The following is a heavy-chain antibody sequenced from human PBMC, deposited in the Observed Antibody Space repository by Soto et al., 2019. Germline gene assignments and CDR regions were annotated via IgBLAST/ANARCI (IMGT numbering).Heavy chain of an antibody. CDR1: GYTFTSYA. CDR2: INAGNGNT. Sequence: QVQLVQSGAEVKKPGASVKVSCKASGYTFTSYAMHWVRQAPGQRLEWMGWINAGNGNTKYSQKIQGRVNITRDTSASTASMEPSSVRSEDTAVYFCASDTATSDVWGQGTTGTISS. J-gene: IGHJ6*02. CDR3: ASDTATSDV. V-gene: IGHV1-3*01. D-gene: IGHD4-17*01.